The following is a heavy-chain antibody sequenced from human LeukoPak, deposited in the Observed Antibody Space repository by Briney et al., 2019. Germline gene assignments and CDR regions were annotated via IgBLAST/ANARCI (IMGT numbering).Heavy chain of an antibody. J-gene: IGHJ5*02. CDR2: ISGSGGST. CDR1: GFTFNIYV. D-gene: IGHD4-17*01. Sequence: GGSLRLSCAASGFTFNIYVMSWVRQAPGKGLEWVSVISGSGGSTYYADSVKGRFTISRDNSKNTVSLQMNSLRAEDTAVYYCATRFDYGDLPNWFDPWGQGTLVTVSS. CDR3: ATRFDYGDLPNWFDP. V-gene: IGHV3-23*01.